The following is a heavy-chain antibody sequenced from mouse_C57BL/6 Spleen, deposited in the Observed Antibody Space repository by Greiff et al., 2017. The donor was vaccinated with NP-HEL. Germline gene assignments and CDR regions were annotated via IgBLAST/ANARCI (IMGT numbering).Heavy chain of an antibody. J-gene: IGHJ2*01. CDR3: ARWGNYYGSS. V-gene: IGHV1-69*01. D-gene: IGHD1-1*01. CDR1: GYTFTSYW. CDR2: IDPSDSYT. Sequence: QVQLQQPGAELVMPGASVKLSCKASGYTFTSYWMHWVKQRPGQGLEWIGEIDPSDSYTNYNQKFKGKSTLTVDKSSSTAYMQLSSLTSEDSAVYYCARWGNYYGSSWGQGTTLTVSS.